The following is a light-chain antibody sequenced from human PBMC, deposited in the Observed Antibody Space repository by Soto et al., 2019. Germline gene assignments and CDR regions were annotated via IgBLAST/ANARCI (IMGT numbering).Light chain of an antibody. V-gene: IGKV1-33*01. CDR1: QDISNY. J-gene: IGKJ2*01. CDR2: GAS. Sequence: DIQMTQSPSSLSASVGDRVTITCQASQDISNYLNWHQQKPGKAPNLLIYGASNLETGVPSRFSGSGSGTDFTFTVSSLQPEDIATYYCQQYDNLPRDTFGQGTKVDIK. CDR3: QQYDNLPRDT.